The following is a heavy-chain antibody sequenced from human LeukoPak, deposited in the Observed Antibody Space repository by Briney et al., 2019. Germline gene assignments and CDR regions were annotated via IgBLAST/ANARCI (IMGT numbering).Heavy chain of an antibody. CDR2: IKIDGSGT. Sequence: GGSLRLSCVASGFTFSSYWMHWVRQAPGKGLVWVSCIKIDGSGTGYADSVKGRFTLSRDNAKTTLYLQMNSLRADDTAVYYCARDSTVSDFDYWAQGTLVTVSS. CDR1: GFTFSSYW. CDR3: ARDSTVSDFDY. D-gene: IGHD4-17*01. V-gene: IGHV3-74*01. J-gene: IGHJ4*02.